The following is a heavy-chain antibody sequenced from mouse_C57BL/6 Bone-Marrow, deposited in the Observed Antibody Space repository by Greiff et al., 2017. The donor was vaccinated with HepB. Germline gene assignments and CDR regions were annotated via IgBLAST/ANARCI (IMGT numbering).Heavy chain of an antibody. D-gene: IGHD1-1*01. CDR1: GYTFTDYE. CDR3: TRPSITTGVATGY. Sequence: QVQLKESGAELVRPGASVTLSCKASGYTFTDYEMHWVKQTPVHGLEWIGAIDPETGGTAYNQKFKGKAILTADKSSSTAYMELRSLTSEDSAVYYGTRPSITTGVATGYWGQGTTLTVSS. V-gene: IGHV1-15*01. CDR2: IDPETGGT. J-gene: IGHJ2*01.